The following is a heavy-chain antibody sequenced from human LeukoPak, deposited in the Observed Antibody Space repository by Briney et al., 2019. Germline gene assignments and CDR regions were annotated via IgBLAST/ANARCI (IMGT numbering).Heavy chain of an antibody. CDR3: ARLRLKSGYSYGYFGY. CDR1: GYTFTTNH. CDR2: MNPNNGDT. V-gene: IGHV1-8*01. D-gene: IGHD5-18*01. Sequence: GASVKVSCKASGYTFTTNHINWVRQATGQGLEWMGWMNPNNGDTGYAQKFQGRVTMTRNTSISTAYMELSSLRSEDTAVYYCARLRLKSGYSYGYFGYWGQGTLVTVSS. J-gene: IGHJ4*02.